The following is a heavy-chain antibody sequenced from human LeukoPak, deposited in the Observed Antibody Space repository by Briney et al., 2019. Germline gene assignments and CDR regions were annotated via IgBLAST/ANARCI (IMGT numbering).Heavy chain of an antibody. Sequence: SETLSLTCTVSGGSISNYYWSWIRQPPGKGLEWIGYIYYSGSTNYNPSLKSRVTISVDTSKNQFSLKLSSVTAADTAVYYCARVLGYCSGGSCYGYFDYWGQGTLVTVSS. CDR1: GGSISNYY. CDR3: ARVLGYCSGGSCYGYFDY. CDR2: IYYSGST. D-gene: IGHD2-15*01. J-gene: IGHJ4*02. V-gene: IGHV4-59*08.